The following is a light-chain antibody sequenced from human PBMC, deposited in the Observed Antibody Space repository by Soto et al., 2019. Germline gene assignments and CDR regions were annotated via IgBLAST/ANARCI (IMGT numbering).Light chain of an antibody. Sequence: EIVVTQSPGILSLSPGERATLSCRASQSVSSYLAWYQQKPGQAPRLLIYGASSRATGIPDRFSGSGSGTDFTLTISRLEPEDFAVYYCQQYGSSLGVTFGGGTKVDI. J-gene: IGKJ4*01. V-gene: IGKV3-20*01. CDR3: QQYGSSLGVT. CDR2: GAS. CDR1: QSVSSY.